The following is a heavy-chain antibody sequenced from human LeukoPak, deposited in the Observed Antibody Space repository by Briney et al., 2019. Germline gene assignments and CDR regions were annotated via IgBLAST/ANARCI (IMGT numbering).Heavy chain of an antibody. Sequence: GGSLRLSCAASGSTFSSYAMSWVRQAPGKGLEWVSAISGSGGRTDYADSVQGRFTISRDNSKNTLYLQMSTLRAEDTAVYYCAKEQTNWGSFDYWGQGTLVTVSS. CDR1: GSTFSSYA. CDR3: AKEQTNWGSFDY. D-gene: IGHD7-27*01. J-gene: IGHJ4*02. CDR2: ISGSGGRT. V-gene: IGHV3-23*01.